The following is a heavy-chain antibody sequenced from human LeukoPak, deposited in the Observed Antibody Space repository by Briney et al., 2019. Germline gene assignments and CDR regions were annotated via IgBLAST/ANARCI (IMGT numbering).Heavy chain of an antibody. CDR3: ARSRRDGYNWGYFDY. V-gene: IGHV5-51*01. J-gene: IGHJ4*02. Sequence: GESLKISCKGSGYSFTSYWIGWVRQMPGKGLEWMGIIYPGDSDTRYSPSFQGQVTISAAKSISTAYLQWSSLQASDTAMYYCARSRRDGYNWGYFDYWGQGTLVTVSS. D-gene: IGHD5-24*01. CDR1: GYSFTSYW. CDR2: IYPGDSDT.